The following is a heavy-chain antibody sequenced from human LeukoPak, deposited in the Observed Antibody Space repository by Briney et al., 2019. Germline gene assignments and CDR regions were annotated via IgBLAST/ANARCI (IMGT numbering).Heavy chain of an antibody. CDR1: GFAPGTYW. Sequence: GGSLRLSCAASGFAPGTYWMHWVRQAPGKGLVWVARISTDGSKISYADSVKGRFNISRDHAKNTVYLQMNSLRVDDTAVYYCATKQWLAPPPDSWGQGTPVTVSS. CDR3: ATKQWLAPPPDS. J-gene: IGHJ4*02. CDR2: ISTDGSKI. D-gene: IGHD6-19*01. V-gene: IGHV3-74*01.